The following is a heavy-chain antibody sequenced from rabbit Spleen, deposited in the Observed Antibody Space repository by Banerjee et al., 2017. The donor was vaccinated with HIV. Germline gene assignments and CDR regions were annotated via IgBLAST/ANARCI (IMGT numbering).Heavy chain of an antibody. CDR3: ARDGAGGSYFAL. V-gene: IGHV1S47*01. Sequence: QEQLVESGGGLVQPEGSLTLTCTASGFSLSSYYMNWVRQAPGKGLEWIGYIDPVFGFTYYANWVNGRFSISRENAQNTVFLQMTSLTAADTATYFCARDGAGGSYFALWGPGTLVTVS. J-gene: IGHJ4*01. CDR1: GFSLSSYY. CDR2: IDPVFGFT. D-gene: IGHD8-1*01.